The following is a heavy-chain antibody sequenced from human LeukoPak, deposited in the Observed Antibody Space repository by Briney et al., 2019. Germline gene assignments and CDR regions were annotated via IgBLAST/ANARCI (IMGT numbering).Heavy chain of an antibody. D-gene: IGHD6-25*01. CDR3: ATLSSAFSGFEY. V-gene: IGHV4-39*01. CDR2: IYYSGST. J-gene: IGHJ4*02. CDR1: GGSFNSYY. Sequence: SETLSLTCTVSGGSFNSYYWGWIRQPPGKGLEWIGSIYYSGSTYYNPSLKSRVTISVDTSKNQFSLKLSSVTAADTAVYYCATLSSAFSGFEYWGQGTLVTVSS.